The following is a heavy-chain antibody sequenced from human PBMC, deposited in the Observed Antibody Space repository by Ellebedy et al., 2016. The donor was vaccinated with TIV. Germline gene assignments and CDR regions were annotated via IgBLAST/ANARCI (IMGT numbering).Heavy chain of an antibody. CDR3: AKDPDRYSSGWYGGAFDI. CDR1: GFTFSSYG. CDR2: INSNGSST. V-gene: IGHV3-74*01. D-gene: IGHD6-19*01. J-gene: IGHJ3*02. Sequence: GESLKISCAASGFTFSSYGMHWVRQAPGKGLVWVSRINSNGSSTSYADSVKGRFTISRDNAKNSLYLQMNSLRAEDTALYYCAKDPDRYSSGWYGGAFDIWGQGTMVTVSS.